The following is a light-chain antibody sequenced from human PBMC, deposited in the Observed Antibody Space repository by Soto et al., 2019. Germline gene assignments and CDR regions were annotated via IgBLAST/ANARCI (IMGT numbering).Light chain of an antibody. CDR1: SSDVGYYNY. CDR3: SSYTSIGTRV. Sequence: QSALTQPASVSGSPGQSITISCTGTSSDVGYYNYVSWYQQHPGKAPKLMIYEVSNRPSGVSNRFSGSKSGNTASLTISGLQAEDEANYFCSSYTSIGTRVFGGGTKLTVL. V-gene: IGLV2-14*01. CDR2: EVS. J-gene: IGLJ3*02.